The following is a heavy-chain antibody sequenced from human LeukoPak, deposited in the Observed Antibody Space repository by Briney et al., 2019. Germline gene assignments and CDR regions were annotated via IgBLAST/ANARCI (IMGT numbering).Heavy chain of an antibody. CDR3: AKGGDYGSTYCFDY. D-gene: IGHD4-17*01. J-gene: IGHJ4*02. Sequence: GGSLRLSCAASGFTFSNYGMHWVRQAPGKGLEWVAFIRYDGSNKYYADSVKGRFTISRDNSKNTLYLQMNSLRAEDTAVYYCAKGGDYGSTYCFDYWGQGTLVTVSS. V-gene: IGHV3-30*02. CDR2: IRYDGSNK. CDR1: GFTFSNYG.